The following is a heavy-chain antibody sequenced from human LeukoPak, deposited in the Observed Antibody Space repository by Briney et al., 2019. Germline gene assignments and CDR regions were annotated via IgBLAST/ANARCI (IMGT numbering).Heavy chain of an antibody. Sequence: GASVKVSCKASGGTFSSYTISWVRQAPGQGLEWMGGIIPIFGTANYAQKFQGRVTITTDESTSTAYMELSSLRSEDTAVYYCARDRAWRSWFDPWGQGTLVTVSS. CDR3: ARDRAWRSWFDP. CDR1: GGTFSSYT. V-gene: IGHV1-69*05. D-gene: IGHD3-10*01. J-gene: IGHJ5*02. CDR2: IIPIFGTA.